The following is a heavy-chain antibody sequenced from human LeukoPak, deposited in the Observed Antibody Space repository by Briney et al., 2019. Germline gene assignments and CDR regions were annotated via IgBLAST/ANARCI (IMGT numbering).Heavy chain of an antibody. D-gene: IGHD2-2*01. J-gene: IGHJ4*02. CDR3: AKDESYAYYFDY. V-gene: IGHV3-23*01. Sequence: GGSLRLSCAASGFTFSSYAMSWVRQAPGKGLEWVSAISGSGGSTYYADSVKGRFTISRDNSKNTLYLQMNSPRAEDTAVYYCAKDESYAYYFDYWGQGTLVTVSS. CDR2: ISGSGGST. CDR1: GFTFSSYA.